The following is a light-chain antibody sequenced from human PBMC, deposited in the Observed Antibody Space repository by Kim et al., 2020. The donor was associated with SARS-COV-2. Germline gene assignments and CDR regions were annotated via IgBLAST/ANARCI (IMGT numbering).Light chain of an antibody. CDR1: SSDVGGYNY. CDR3: SSYTSSTTVV. Sequence: GQSITISCTGTSSDVGGYNYVSWYQQHPGKAPKLMIYDVSNRPSGVCNRFSGSKSANTASLTISGLQAEDEADYYCSSYTSSTTVVFGGGTQLTVL. CDR2: DVS. V-gene: IGLV2-14*03. J-gene: IGLJ2*01.